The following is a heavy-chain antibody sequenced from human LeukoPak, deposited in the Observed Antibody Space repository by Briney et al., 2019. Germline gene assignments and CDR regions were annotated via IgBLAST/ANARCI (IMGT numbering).Heavy chain of an antibody. V-gene: IGHV3-21*01. D-gene: IGHD2-21*02. CDR1: GFTFSSYS. J-gene: IGHJ4*02. Sequence: GGSLRLSCAASGFTFSSYSMSWVRQAPGKGLEWVSLISSSSSYIYYADSVKGRFTISRDNAKKSLFLQIDSLRAEDTAVYYCARDACGGDCYSDFDYWGQGTLVTVSS. CDR3: ARDACGGDCYSDFDY. CDR2: ISSSSSYI.